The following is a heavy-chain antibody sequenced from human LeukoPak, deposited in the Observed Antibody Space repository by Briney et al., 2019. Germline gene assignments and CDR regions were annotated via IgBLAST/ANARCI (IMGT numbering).Heavy chain of an antibody. Sequence: GGSLRLSCAASGFTFSSYSMNWVRQAPGKGLEWVSYISSSSSTIYYADSVKGRFTISRDNAKNSLYLQMNSLRAEDTAVYYCARAPVAGIDYWGQGTLVTVSS. D-gene: IGHD6-19*01. CDR3: ARAPVAGIDY. V-gene: IGHV3-48*01. CDR2: ISSSSSTI. J-gene: IGHJ4*02. CDR1: GFTFSSYS.